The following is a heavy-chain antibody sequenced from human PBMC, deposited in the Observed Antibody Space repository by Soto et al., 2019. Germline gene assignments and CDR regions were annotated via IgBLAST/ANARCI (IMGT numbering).Heavy chain of an antibody. CDR1: GFTFSIYS. CDR2: IGPNGGT. J-gene: IGHJ4*01. V-gene: IGHV3-64*04. CDR3: ARVHSATGSMHFDH. D-gene: IGHD3-9*01. Sequence: GGSLRLSCSASGFTFSIYSMQWVRRAPGKGLEYVSAIGPNGGTWYADSVKGRFTISRDNSESSLYLQMNSLRAEDTALYYCARVHSATGSMHFDHWGHGTLVTVSS.